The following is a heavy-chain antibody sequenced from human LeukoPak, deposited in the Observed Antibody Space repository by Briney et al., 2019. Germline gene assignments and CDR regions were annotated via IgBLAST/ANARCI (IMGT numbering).Heavy chain of an antibody. Sequence: PSETLSLTCTVSGGSINSYYWNWIWQTPGKGLEWIGYIYYSGSTRYNPSLKNRVTISIDTSNNQFSLKLNSMTAADTAVYYCARAPPWFDTWGQGALVSVSA. J-gene: IGHJ5*02. CDR3: ARAPPWFDT. V-gene: IGHV4-59*01. CDR2: IYYSGST. CDR1: GGSINSYY.